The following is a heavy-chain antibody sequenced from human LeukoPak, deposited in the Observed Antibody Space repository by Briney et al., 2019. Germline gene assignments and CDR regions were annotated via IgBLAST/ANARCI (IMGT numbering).Heavy chain of an antibody. J-gene: IGHJ4*02. Sequence: GASVKVSCKASGYTFTSYGISWVRQAPGQGLEWMGWISAYNGNTNYAQKLQGRVTMTTDTSTSTAYMELSCLRSEDTAVYYCATENYDFWSGYYWGQGTLVTVSS. CDR3: ATENYDFWSGYY. CDR1: GYTFTSYG. V-gene: IGHV1-18*01. CDR2: ISAYNGNT. D-gene: IGHD3-3*01.